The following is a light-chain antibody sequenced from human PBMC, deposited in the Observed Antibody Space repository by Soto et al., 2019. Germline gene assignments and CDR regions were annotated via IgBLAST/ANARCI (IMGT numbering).Light chain of an antibody. Sequence: TLPASVSGSAGQSIAISCTGSISDVGIYNYVSWYQQHPGKVPKLIIYEVTSRPSGVSIRFSGSKSGNTASLTISGLQPEDEADYYCRSYTTSSTRVFGTGTKVTVL. J-gene: IGLJ1*01. CDR1: ISDVGIYNY. CDR2: EVT. V-gene: IGLV2-14*01. CDR3: RSYTTSSTRV.